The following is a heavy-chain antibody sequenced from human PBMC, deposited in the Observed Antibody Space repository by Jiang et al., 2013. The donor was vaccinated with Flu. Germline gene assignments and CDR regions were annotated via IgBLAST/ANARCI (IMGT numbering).Heavy chain of an antibody. CDR2: ISGSSSYT. J-gene: IGHJ5*02. D-gene: IGHD3-10*02. V-gene: IGHV3-11*06. Sequence: VQLVESGGGLVKPGGSLRLSCAASGFTFSDYYMSWIRQAPGKGLEWVSYISGSSSYTKYADSVKGRFTISRDNAQNSLYLQMNSLRAEDTAVYYCARDAGITVLGWFDPWGQGTLVTVSS. CDR1: GFTFSDYY. CDR3: ARDAGITVLGWFDP.